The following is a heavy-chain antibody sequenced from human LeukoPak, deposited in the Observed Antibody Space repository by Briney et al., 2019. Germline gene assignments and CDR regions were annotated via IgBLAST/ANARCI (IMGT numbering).Heavy chain of an antibody. V-gene: IGHV3-23*01. Sequence: PGGSLRLSCAASGFTFSSFAMSWVRQAPGKGLEWVSGTSSSGGSTYYADSVKGRFTISRDNSKNTLYLQMNSLRAEDTAVYYCARDHAAATYFYYGMDVWGQGTTVTVSS. CDR3: ARDHAAATYFYYGMDV. CDR1: GFTFSSFA. CDR2: TSSSGGST. D-gene: IGHD6-25*01. J-gene: IGHJ6*02.